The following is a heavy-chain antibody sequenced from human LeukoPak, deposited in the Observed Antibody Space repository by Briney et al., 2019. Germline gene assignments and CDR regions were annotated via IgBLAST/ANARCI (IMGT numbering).Heavy chain of an antibody. V-gene: IGHV3-74*01. J-gene: IGHJ4*02. CDR1: GNYW. D-gene: IGHD2-2*01. CDR3: VSFYETY. CDR2: TNGDGSWT. Sequence: GGSLRLSCAASGNYWMHWVRQAPGKGLVWVSHTNGDGSWTTYADSVKGRFTISKDNAKNTVYLQMNNLRAEDTAVYYCVSFYETYWGRGTLVTVSS.